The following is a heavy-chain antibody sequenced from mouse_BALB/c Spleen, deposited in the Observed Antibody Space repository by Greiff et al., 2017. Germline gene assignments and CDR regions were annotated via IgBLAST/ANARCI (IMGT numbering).Heavy chain of an antibody. V-gene: IGHV1-87*01. J-gene: IGHJ4*01. CDR1: GYTFTSYW. CDR2: IYPGDGDT. CDR3: ARYDYGAMDY. Sequence: QVQLQQSGAELARPGASVKLSCKASGYTFTSYWMQWVKQRPGQGLEWIGAIYPGDGDTRYTQKFKGKATLTADKSSSTAYMQLSSVASEDSAVYYCARYDYGAMDYWGQGTSVTVSS.